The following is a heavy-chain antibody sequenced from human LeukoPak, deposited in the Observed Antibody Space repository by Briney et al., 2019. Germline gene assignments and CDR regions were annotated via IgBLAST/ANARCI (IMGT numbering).Heavy chain of an antibody. CDR1: GFTFSSYG. Sequence: GGSLRLSCAASGFTFSSYGMHWVRQAPGKGLEWVAFIRYDGSNKYYADSVKGRFTISRDNSKNTLYLQMNSLRAEDTAVYYCANLYMTTGTPELDYCGQGTLGTVSS. J-gene: IGHJ4*02. V-gene: IGHV3-30*02. CDR2: IRYDGSNK. D-gene: IGHD4-17*01. CDR3: ANLYMTTGTPELDY.